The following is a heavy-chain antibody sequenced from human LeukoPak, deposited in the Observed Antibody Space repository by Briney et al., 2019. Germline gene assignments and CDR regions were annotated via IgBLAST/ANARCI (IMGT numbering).Heavy chain of an antibody. V-gene: IGHV3-74*01. CDR2: INKDGSST. CDR1: GFTLSVYW. D-gene: IGHD6-19*01. CDR3: VRGIEVAGTFSWFDP. Sequence: GGSLRLSCAASGFTLSVYWMHWVRQAPGKGLVWLSRINKDGSSTTYADSVKGRFTISRDNAKNTLYLQMNSQRAEDTAIYYCVRGIEVAGTFSWFDPWGQGTLVTVSS. J-gene: IGHJ5*02.